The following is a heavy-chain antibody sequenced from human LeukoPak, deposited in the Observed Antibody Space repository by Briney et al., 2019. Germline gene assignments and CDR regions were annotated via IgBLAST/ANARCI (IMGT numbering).Heavy chain of an antibody. CDR1: GYTFTSYG. V-gene: IGHV1-18*01. Sequence: ASVKVSCKASGYTFTSYGITWVRQAPGQGLEWMGWINANNGNTNYAQNLQGRVTMTRDTPTSTAYMELRSLRSDDTAVYYCARGDGGNFDYWGQGTMVSVSS. CDR3: ARGDGGNFDY. D-gene: IGHD4-23*01. CDR2: INANNGNT. J-gene: IGHJ4*02.